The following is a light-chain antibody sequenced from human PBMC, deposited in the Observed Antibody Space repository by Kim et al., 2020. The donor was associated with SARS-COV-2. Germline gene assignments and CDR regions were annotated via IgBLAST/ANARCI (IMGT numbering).Light chain of an antibody. CDR2: GAS. Sequence: EIVLTQSPGTLSLSPGERATLSCRASQSVSSSYLAWYQQQPGQAPSLLIYGASSSATGIPDRFSGSGSGTDFTLTISRLEPEDFAVYYCQQYDSSPRTFGQGAKVDIK. V-gene: IGKV3-20*01. J-gene: IGKJ1*01. CDR1: QSVSSSY. CDR3: QQYDSSPRT.